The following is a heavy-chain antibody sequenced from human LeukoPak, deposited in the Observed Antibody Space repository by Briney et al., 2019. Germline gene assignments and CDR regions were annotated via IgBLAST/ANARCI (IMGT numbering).Heavy chain of an antibody. Sequence: GGSLRLSCTASGFTFSSSWMHWVRHVPGKGLLRVSRMNSDGSVRTYADSVKGRFTISRDNAKNTLYLQMNSLRAEDTAVYYCARPFYTSSRFALWGQGTMVTVSS. CDR3: ARPFYTSSRFAL. J-gene: IGHJ3*01. D-gene: IGHD6-13*01. V-gene: IGHV3-74*01. CDR2: MNSDGSVR. CDR1: GFTFSSSW.